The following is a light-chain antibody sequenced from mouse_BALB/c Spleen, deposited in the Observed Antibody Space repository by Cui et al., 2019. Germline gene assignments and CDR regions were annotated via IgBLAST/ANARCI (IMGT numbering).Light chain of an antibody. V-gene: IGKV12-46*01. Sequence: DIQMTQSPASPSVSVGDTVTITCRASENIYSNLAWYQQKQGKCPQLLVYAATNLADGVPSRFSGSGSGTQYSLKINSLQSEDFGSYYCQHFWGTPLTFGSGTKLEIK. CDR1: ENIYSN. CDR3: QHFWGTPLT. CDR2: AAT. J-gene: IGKJ4*01.